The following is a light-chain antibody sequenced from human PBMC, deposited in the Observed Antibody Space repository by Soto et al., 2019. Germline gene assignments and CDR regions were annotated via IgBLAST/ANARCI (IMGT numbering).Light chain of an antibody. V-gene: IGLV3-25*03. CDR2: KDS. J-gene: IGLJ2*01. Sequence: SYELTQPSSLAVSPGQTARLTCSGDAFPKRYAYWYQQKPGQAPVLVIYKDSERPSGIPERFSGSTSGSIVTLTISGVQAEDEADYYCQSADSSGTYRVFGGGTKVTVL. CDR1: AFPKRY. CDR3: QSADSSGTYRV.